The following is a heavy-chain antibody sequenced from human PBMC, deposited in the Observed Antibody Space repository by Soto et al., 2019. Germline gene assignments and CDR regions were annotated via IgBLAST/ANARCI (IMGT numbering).Heavy chain of an antibody. J-gene: IGHJ4*02. Sequence: GASVKVSCKASGYTFTSYGISWVRQAPGQGLEWMGWISAYNGNTNYAQKLQGRVTMTTDTSTSTAYMELRSLRSDDTAVYYCARSAPPGIAAAGHRCFDYWGQGTLVTVSS. D-gene: IGHD6-13*01. CDR2: ISAYNGNT. V-gene: IGHV1-18*01. CDR3: ARSAPPGIAAAGHRCFDY. CDR1: GYTFTSYG.